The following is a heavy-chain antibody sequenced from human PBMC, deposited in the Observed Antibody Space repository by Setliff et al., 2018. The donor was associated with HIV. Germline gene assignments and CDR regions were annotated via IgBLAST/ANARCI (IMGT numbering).Heavy chain of an antibody. CDR1: GGSFNGYY. J-gene: IGHJ4*02. CDR2: INHSGST. V-gene: IGHV4-34*01. Sequence: SETLSLTCAVYGGSFNGYYWSWIRQPPGKGLEWIGEINHSGSTNYNPSLKSRVTMSVDKSKNQFSLRLSSVTAADTAVYYCARARRAGSGLLYFDFWGLGTLVTVSS. D-gene: IGHD2-15*01. CDR3: ARARRAGSGLLYFDF.